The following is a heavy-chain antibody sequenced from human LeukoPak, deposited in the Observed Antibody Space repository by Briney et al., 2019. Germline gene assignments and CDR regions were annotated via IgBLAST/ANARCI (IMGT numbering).Heavy chain of an antibody. V-gene: IGHV3-33*01. D-gene: IGHD3-22*01. CDR2: IWYDGSNK. CDR1: GFTFSSYG. Sequence: GGSLRLSCAASGFTFSSYGMHWVRQAPGKGLEWVAVIWYDGSNKYYADSVKGRFTISRDNSKNTLYLQMNSLRAEDTAVYYCARGSYYYDSSDPPTFDYWGQGTLVTVSS. CDR3: ARGSYYYDSSDPPTFDY. J-gene: IGHJ4*02.